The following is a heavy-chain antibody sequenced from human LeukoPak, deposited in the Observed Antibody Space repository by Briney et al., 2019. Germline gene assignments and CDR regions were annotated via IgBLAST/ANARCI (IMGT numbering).Heavy chain of an antibody. J-gene: IGHJ4*02. CDR2: IYYSGST. V-gene: IGHV4-39*07. CDR3: ARDSGIFEVVTFDY. D-gene: IGHD3-3*01. CDR1: GGSISSSSYY. Sequence: SETLSLTCTVSGGSISSSSYYWGWIRQPPGKGLEWIGSIYYSGSTYYNPSLKSRVTISVDTSKNQFSLKLSSVTAADTAVYYCARDSGIFEVVTFDYWGQGTLVTVSS.